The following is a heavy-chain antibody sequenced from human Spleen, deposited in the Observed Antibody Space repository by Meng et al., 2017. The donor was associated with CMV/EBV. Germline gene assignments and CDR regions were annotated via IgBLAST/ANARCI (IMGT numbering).Heavy chain of an antibody. Sequence: CAASTFTVSSHYMSWVCRAPGKGLEWVSIIYSDGTTYYADSVKGRFTISRDNSKNTVYLQMNGLRVDDTALYYCARQGGFGEPNWFDPWGQGTLVTVSS. CDR3: ARQGGFGEPNWFDP. CDR2: IYSDGTT. CDR1: TFTVSSHY. V-gene: IGHV3-53*01. J-gene: IGHJ5*02. D-gene: IGHD3-10*01.